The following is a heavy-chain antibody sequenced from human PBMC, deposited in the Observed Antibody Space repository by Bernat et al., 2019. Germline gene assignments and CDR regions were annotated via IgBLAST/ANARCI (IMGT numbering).Heavy chain of an antibody. J-gene: IGHJ3*02. D-gene: IGHD2-2*01. CDR1: GFTFSSYG. CDR3: AGERVVHAFDI. CDR2: ISYDGSNK. V-gene: IGHV3-30*03. Sequence: QVQLVESGGGVVQPGRSLRLSCAASGFTFSSYGMHWVRQAPGKGLEWVAVISYDGSNKYYADSVKGRFTISRDNSKNTLYLQMNSLRAEDTAVYYCAGERVVHAFDIWGQGTMVTVSS.